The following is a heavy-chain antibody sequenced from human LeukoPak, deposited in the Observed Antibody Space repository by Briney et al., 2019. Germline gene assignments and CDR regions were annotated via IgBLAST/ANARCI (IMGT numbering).Heavy chain of an antibody. Sequence: GGSLRLSCTASGFTFGDYAMSWVRQAPGKGLEWVGFIRSKAYGGTTEYAASVKGRFTISRDDSKSIAYLQMNSLKTEDTAVYYCTRDWALRYCSGGTCYPGDYWGQGTLVTVSS. CDR2: IRSKAYGGTT. D-gene: IGHD2-15*01. CDR1: GFTFGDYA. CDR3: TRDWALRYCSGGTCYPGDY. J-gene: IGHJ4*02. V-gene: IGHV3-49*04.